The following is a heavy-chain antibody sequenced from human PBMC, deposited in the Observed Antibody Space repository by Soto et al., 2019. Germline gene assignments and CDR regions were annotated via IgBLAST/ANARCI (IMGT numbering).Heavy chain of an antibody. J-gene: IGHJ3*02. V-gene: IGHV1-8*01. CDR2: MNPNSGNT. CDR3: ARKERVVKGRAFDI. CDR1: GYTFTSYD. Sequence: SVKVSCKASGYTFTSYDMNWVRQATGQGLEWMGWMNPNSGNTGYAQKFQGRVTMTRNTSISTAYMELSSLRSEDTAVYYCARKERVVKGRAFDIWGQGTMVTVSS. D-gene: IGHD2-15*01.